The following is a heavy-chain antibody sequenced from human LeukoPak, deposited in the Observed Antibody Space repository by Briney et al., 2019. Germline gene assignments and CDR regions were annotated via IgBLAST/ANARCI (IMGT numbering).Heavy chain of an antibody. D-gene: IGHD2-2*01. CDR3: ASLYCSSTSCSSGGFDP. CDR1: GGTFSSYA. Sequence: SVTVSFKASGGTFSSYAISWVRQAPGQGLEWMGGIIPIFGTANYAQKFQGRVTITADESTSTAYMELSSLRSEDTAVYYCASLYCSSTSCSSGGFDPWGQGTLVTVSS. J-gene: IGHJ5*02. V-gene: IGHV1-69*13. CDR2: IIPIFGTA.